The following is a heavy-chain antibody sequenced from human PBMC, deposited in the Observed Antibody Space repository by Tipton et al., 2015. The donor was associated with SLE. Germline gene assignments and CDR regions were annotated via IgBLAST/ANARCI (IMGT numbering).Heavy chain of an antibody. D-gene: IGHD2-15*01. Sequence: SLRLSCAASGFTFSSYSMNWVRQAPGKGLEWVSAISGSGGSTYYADSVKGRFTISRDNSKNTLYLQINSLRAEDTAVYYCARDLLGYCSGGTCYALGYWGQGTLVTVSS. V-gene: IGHV3-23*01. CDR2: ISGSGGST. J-gene: IGHJ4*02. CDR1: GFTFSSYS. CDR3: ARDLLGYCSGGTCYALGY.